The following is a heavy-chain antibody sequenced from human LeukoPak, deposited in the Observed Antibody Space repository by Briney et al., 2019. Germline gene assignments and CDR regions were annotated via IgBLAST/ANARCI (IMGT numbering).Heavy chain of an antibody. Sequence: GGSLRLSCAASGFTFNTYWMSWVRQAPGKGLEWVANIKQDESEKYYVETVKGRFTISRDNAKNSLYLAMNSLRAEDTAVYYCARDRYGWYRSSWSREYYFDYWGQGTLVTVSS. J-gene: IGHJ4*02. CDR3: ARDRYGWYRSSWSREYYFDY. D-gene: IGHD6-13*01. V-gene: IGHV3-7*01. CDR2: IKQDESEK. CDR1: GFTFNTYW.